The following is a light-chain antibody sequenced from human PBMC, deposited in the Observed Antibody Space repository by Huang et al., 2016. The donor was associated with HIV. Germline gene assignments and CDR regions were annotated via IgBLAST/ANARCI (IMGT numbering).Light chain of an antibody. CDR2: GTV. J-gene: IGKJ1*01. Sequence: ELVLRQSPGTLSLSPGERAILSCRASQSVASNYLAWYQQRPGQAPRLLIYGTVRRATGIPDRFGGSGSGTDFTLTISGLEPEDFAVYYCQQYGGSLLTFGQGTKVEMK. CDR3: QQYGGSLLT. CDR1: QSVASNY. V-gene: IGKV3-20*01.